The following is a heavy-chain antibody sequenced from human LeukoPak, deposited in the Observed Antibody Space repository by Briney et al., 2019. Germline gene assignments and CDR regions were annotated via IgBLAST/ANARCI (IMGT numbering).Heavy chain of an antibody. CDR3: ARASWGSTAPGRNWFDP. V-gene: IGHV3-20*04. D-gene: IGHD3-16*01. Sequence: GGSLRLSCAASGFTFDDYGMNWVRQAPGEGREWVSGISWEGGSTSYADSVKGRFTISRDNAKNSLYLHMNRLRSEDTAFYFCARASWGSTAPGRNWFDPWGQGTLVTVSS. CDR1: GFTFDDYG. J-gene: IGHJ5*02. CDR2: ISWEGGST.